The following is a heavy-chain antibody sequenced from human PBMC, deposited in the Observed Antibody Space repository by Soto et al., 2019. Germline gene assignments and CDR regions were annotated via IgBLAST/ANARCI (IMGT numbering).Heavy chain of an antibody. CDR1: GGSISSGGYY. Sequence: TLSLTFTVSGGSISSGGYYWSGIRQHPGRGLEWIGYIYYSGSTYYNPSLKSRVTISVDTSKNQFSLKLSSVTAADTAVYYCARAGSYYDFWSGYNRAHHYYYYGMDVWGQGTTVTVSS. V-gene: IGHV4-31*02. D-gene: IGHD3-3*01. J-gene: IGHJ6*02. CDR2: IYYSGST. CDR3: ARAGSYYDFWSGYNRAHHYYYYGMDV.